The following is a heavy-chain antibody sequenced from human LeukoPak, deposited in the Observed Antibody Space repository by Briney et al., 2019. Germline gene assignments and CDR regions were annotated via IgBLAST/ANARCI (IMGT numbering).Heavy chain of an antibody. J-gene: IGHJ3*02. CDR2: IDPEVGET. V-gene: IGHV1-24*01. CDR3: ATSGDYYDSSGHDAFDI. CDR1: GYTLAEFA. D-gene: IGHD3-22*01. Sequence: ASVKVSCKVSGYTLAEFAMHWVRQAPGKGLEWMGGIDPEVGETIYAQKFQGRVTMSEDTSTDTAYMELSSPRSEDTAGYYCATSGDYYDSSGHDAFDIWGQGTMVTVSS.